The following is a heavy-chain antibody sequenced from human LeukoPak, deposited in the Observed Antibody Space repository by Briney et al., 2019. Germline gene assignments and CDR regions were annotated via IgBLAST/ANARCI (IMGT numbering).Heavy chain of an antibody. V-gene: IGHV3-30*18. CDR1: GFTFSDYV. CDR2: SAHDEVGK. Sequence: PGGSLGLSCVGSGFTFSDYVIHWVRQAPGKGLEWVAVSAHDEVGKQFADSVKGRFTLSRDNSRDSVHLQMNRLRDEDTAVYYCAKDRGYGEHEPFESWGQGSLVTVSS. D-gene: IGHD4/OR15-4a*01. CDR3: AKDRGYGEHEPFES. J-gene: IGHJ4*02.